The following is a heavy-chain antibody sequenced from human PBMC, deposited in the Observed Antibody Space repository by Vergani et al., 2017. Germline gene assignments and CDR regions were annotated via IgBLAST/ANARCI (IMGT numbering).Heavy chain of an antibody. CDR2: IKSKTDGGTT. CDR3: TTGRLLEWLEHDAFDI. V-gene: IGHV3-15*01. J-gene: IGHJ3*02. D-gene: IGHD3-3*01. CDR1: GFTFSNAW. Sequence: EVQLVESGGGLVKPGGSLRLSCAASGFTFSNAWMSWVRQAPGKGLEWVGRIKSKTDGGTTDYAAPVKGRFTISRDDSKTTLYLQMNSLKTEDTAVYYCTTGRLLEWLEHDAFDIWGQGTMVTVSS.